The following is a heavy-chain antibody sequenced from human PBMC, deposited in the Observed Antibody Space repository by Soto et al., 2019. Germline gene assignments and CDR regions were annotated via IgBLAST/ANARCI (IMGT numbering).Heavy chain of an antibody. V-gene: IGHV3-23*01. CDR2: IGGGGADT. CDR1: RFTFSDFA. Sequence: DVQLLESGGGLVQPGGSLTLSCAASRFTFSDFAMSWVRQAPGKGLEWVSAIGGGGADTYYADSVKGRFTISRDNSKNTLYLQMNSPRDEDTAVYYCAKDAVPYNGKWDWFDSWGQGTLVTVSS. D-gene: IGHD1-26*01. CDR3: AKDAVPYNGKWDWFDS. J-gene: IGHJ5*01.